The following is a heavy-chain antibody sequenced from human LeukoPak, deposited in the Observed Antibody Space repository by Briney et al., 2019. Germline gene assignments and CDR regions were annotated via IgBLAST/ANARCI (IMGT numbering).Heavy chain of an antibody. J-gene: IGHJ4*02. V-gene: IGHV4-4*07. D-gene: IGHD6-13*01. CDR3: ARLAAAGQWVDY. CDR1: GGSISSYY. Sequence: SETLSLTCTVSGGSISSYYWSWIRQPAGKGLEWIGRIYISGSTNYNPSLKSRVTMSVDTSKNQFSLKLSSVTAADTAVYYCARLAAAGQWVDYWGQGTLVTVSS. CDR2: IYISGST.